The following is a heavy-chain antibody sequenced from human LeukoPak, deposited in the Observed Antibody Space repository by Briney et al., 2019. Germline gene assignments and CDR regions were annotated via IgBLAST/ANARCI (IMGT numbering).Heavy chain of an antibody. J-gene: IGHJ6*03. Sequence: ASVTVSCTASVYTFTSYDMNWVRQATGQGLEWMGWMNPESGDTGYAQKFQGRVTMTRNTSITTAYMELSSLRSEDTAVYYCATGPSVCSSTTCYNYMDVWGKGTTVTVSS. CDR2: MNPESGDT. V-gene: IGHV1-8*01. CDR1: VYTFTSYD. CDR3: ATGPSVCSSTTCYNYMDV. D-gene: IGHD2-2*02.